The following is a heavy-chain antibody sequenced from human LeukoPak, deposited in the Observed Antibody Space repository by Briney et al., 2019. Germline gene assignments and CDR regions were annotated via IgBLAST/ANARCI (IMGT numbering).Heavy chain of an antibody. CDR1: GGSISSYY. D-gene: IGHD4-23*01. J-gene: IGHJ5*02. CDR2: ITVGA. Sequence: SETLSLTCTVSGGSISSYYWSWIRQPPGKGLEWIGYITVGAHNPSLKSRVTISVDTSKNQFSLKLSSVTAADTAVYYCARTASPPRGLRWLRFDPWGQGTLVTVSS. CDR3: ARTASPPRGLRWLRFDP. V-gene: IGHV4-59*12.